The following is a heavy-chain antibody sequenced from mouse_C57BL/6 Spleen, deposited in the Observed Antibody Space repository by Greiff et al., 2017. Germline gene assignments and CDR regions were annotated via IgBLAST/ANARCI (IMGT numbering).Heavy chain of an antibody. V-gene: IGHV1-15*01. J-gene: IGHJ2*01. D-gene: IGHD1-1*01. CDR3: TRGGLLRGYFDY. CDR1: GYTFTDYE. Sequence: QVQLQQSGAELVRPGASVTLSCKASGYTFTDYEMHWVKQTPVHGLEWIGAIDPETGGTAYNQKFKGKAILTADKSSSTAYMELRSLTSEDSAVYYCTRGGLLRGYFDYWGQGTTLTVSS. CDR2: IDPETGGT.